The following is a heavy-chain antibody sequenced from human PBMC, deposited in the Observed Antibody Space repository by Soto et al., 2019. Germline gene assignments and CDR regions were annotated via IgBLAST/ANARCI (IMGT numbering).Heavy chain of an antibody. J-gene: IGHJ4*02. CDR1: GFTFSSYG. V-gene: IGHV3-33*01. Sequence: VGSLRLSCAASGFTFSSYGMHWVRQAPGKGLEWVAVIWYDGSNKYYADSVKGRFTISRDNSKNTLYLQMNSLRAEDTAVYYCAREASPTRGFDYWGQGTLVTVSS. CDR3: AREASPTRGFDY. CDR2: IWYDGSNK.